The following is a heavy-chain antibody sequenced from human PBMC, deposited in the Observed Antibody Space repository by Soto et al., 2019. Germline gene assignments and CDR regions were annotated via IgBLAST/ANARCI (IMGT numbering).Heavy chain of an antibody. CDR2: IFPLTYTP. V-gene: IGHV1-69*08. J-gene: IGHJ4*02. CDR3: ARGPLVVFNYFES. D-gene: IGHD2-15*01. CDR1: GGTFRNYP. Sequence: QVQLVQSGAEVKKPGSSVKVSCKASGGTFRNYPINWVRQAPGQGLEWMGSIFPLTYTPDYAQNFQARLTISEDKDTSTAYMELSSLTSDDTAMYFCARGPLVVFNYFESWGPGTLVTVSS.